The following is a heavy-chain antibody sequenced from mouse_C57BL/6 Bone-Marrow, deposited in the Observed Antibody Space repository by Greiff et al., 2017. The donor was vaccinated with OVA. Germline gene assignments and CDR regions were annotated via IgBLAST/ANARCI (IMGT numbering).Heavy chain of an antibody. CDR1: GFTFSSYT. D-gene: IGHD2-10*02. CDR3: ASAYGNYWYFAV. V-gene: IGHV5-9*01. J-gene: IGHJ1*03. Sequence: EVNLVESGGGLEKPGGSLKLSCAASGFTFSSYTMSWVRQTPEKRLEWVATISGGGGNTYYPDSVKGRFTISRDNATNTLYLQMSSLRSEDTAFYYSASAYGNYWYFAVGGTGTTVTVSS. CDR2: ISGGGGNT.